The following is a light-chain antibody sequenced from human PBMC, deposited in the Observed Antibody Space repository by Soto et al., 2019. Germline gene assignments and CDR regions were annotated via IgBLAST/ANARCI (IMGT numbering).Light chain of an antibody. V-gene: IGKV3-15*01. CDR2: GAS. Sequence: EIVMTQSPATLSVSPGERATLSCRASQSVSRNLPWCQQKPGQAPRLLIYGASTRATGIPARLSGSGSGTEFTLTISSLQSEDFAVYYCQQYNNWPPWTVRQGTKVEIK. CDR3: QQYNNWPPWT. J-gene: IGKJ1*01. CDR1: QSVSRN.